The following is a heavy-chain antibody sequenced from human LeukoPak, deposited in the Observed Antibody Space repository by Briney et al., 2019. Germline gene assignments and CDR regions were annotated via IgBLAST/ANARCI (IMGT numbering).Heavy chain of an antibody. Sequence: GGSLRLSCAASGFTFSSYAMNWVRQAPGKGLEWVSGISGSGAGTYYADSVRGRFTISRDNSKNTLYLQMNSLRAEDTAVYYCAKMVREFYTISYYFDYWGQGTLVTVSS. CDR3: AKMVREFYTISYYFDY. V-gene: IGHV3-23*01. CDR1: GFTFSSYA. D-gene: IGHD2-8*01. CDR2: ISGSGAGT. J-gene: IGHJ4*02.